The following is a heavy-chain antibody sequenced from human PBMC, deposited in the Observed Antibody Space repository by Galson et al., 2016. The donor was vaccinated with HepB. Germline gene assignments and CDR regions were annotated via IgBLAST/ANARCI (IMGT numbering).Heavy chain of an antibody. CDR1: GYTFSRYG. CDR2: ISAYKGDT. D-gene: IGHD4-11*01. Sequence: SVKVSCKASGYTFSRYGISWVRQAPGQGLEWLGWISAYKGDTIYAQEFQDRVTMTRDTSASTVYMDLRSLRSDDTAVYYCARDVQFRFDYWGQGTLVTVSS. CDR3: ARDVQFRFDY. V-gene: IGHV1-18*01. J-gene: IGHJ4*02.